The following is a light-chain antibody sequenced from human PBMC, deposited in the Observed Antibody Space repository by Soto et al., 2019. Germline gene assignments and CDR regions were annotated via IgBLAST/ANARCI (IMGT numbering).Light chain of an antibody. J-gene: IGKJ2*01. CDR3: QQYNNWPPYT. Sequence: EIVMTQSPATLSVSPGERATLSCRASQSVSSNLAWYQQKPGQAPRLLIYGASTRATGIPARFSGSGSGTEFTHPISSLQSEDFAVYYCQQYNNWPPYTFGQGTKLEIK. CDR1: QSVSSN. V-gene: IGKV3-15*01. CDR2: GAS.